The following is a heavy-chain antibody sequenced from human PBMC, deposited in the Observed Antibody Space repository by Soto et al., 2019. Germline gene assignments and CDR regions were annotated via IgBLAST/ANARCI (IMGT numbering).Heavy chain of an antibody. V-gene: IGHV3-11*01. Sequence: GGSLRLSCAASGFTFSDYYMSWIRQAPGKGLEWDSYISSSGSTIYYADSVKGRFTISRVNAKNSLYLQMNSLRAEDTAVYYCAREPTNYGGNSDGFDYWVQGTLVTVSS. CDR1: GFTFSDYY. J-gene: IGHJ4*02. D-gene: IGHD4-17*01. CDR2: ISSSGSTI. CDR3: AREPTNYGGNSDGFDY.